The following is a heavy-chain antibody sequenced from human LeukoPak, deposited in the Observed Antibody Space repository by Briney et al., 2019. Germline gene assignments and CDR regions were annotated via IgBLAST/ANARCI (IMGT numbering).Heavy chain of an antibody. CDR2: INTDGRTT. CDR1: GFTFSSYW. CDR3: ARDRLLYLDY. Sequence: GGSLRLSCAASGFTFSSYWMNWVRQAPGKGLVWVAHINTDGRTTTYADSVKGRFTISRDSSKNTVDLQMNNLRVEDTAVYFCARDRLLYLDYWGQGTLVAVS. D-gene: IGHD2-21*02. J-gene: IGHJ4*02. V-gene: IGHV3-74*01.